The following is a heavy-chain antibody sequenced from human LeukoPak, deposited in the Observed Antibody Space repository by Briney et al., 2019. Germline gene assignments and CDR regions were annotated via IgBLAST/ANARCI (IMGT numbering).Heavy chain of an antibody. D-gene: IGHD6-13*01. CDR1: GGSFSGYY. CDR2: INHSGST. CDR3: ARGLRSSSWDYLDY. V-gene: IGHV4-34*01. Sequence: SETLSLTCAVYGGSFSGYYWSWIRQPPGRGLEWIGEINHSGSTKHNPSLKSRVTISVDTSKNQFFPKLSSVTAADTAVYYCARGLRSSSWDYLDYWGQGTLVTVSS. J-gene: IGHJ4*02.